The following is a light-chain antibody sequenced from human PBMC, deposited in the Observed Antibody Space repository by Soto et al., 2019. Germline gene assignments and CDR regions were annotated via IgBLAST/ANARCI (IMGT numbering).Light chain of an antibody. J-gene: IGLJ1*01. CDR1: SSDVGGYNY. CDR3: SSYTSSSTLYV. CDR2: EVS. Sequence: QSSLTHPASLSGSPGQSITISCTGTSSDVGGYNYVSWYQQHPGKAPKLMIYEVSNRPSGVSNRFSGSKSGNMASLTISGLQAEDEADYYCSSYTSSSTLYVFGTGTKVTGL. V-gene: IGLV2-14*01.